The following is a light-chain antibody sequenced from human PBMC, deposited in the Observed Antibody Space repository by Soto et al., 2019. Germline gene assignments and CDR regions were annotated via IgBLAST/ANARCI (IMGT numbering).Light chain of an antibody. Sequence: QSALTQPASVSGSPGQSITISCTGSSSDVGAYNFVSWYQQHPGKAPKRMIYEVTNRPSGVSNRFSGSKSGNTASLTISGLPPEDEADYYCSSYTSSSALGVFGSGTKVTVL. J-gene: IGLJ1*01. CDR3: SSYTSSSALGV. CDR2: EVT. CDR1: SSDVGAYNF. V-gene: IGLV2-14*01.